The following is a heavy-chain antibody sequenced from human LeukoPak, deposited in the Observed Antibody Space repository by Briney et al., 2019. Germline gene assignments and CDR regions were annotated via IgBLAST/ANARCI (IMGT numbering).Heavy chain of an antibody. Sequence: ASVKVSCKASGYTFTSYYMHWVRQAPGQGLEWMGIINPSGGSTSYAQKFQGRVTMTRDTSTSTVYMELSSPRSEDTAVYYCAKDPVRWFGDNWFDPWGQGTLVTVSS. D-gene: IGHD3-10*01. CDR1: GYTFTSYY. CDR2: INPSGGST. J-gene: IGHJ5*02. CDR3: AKDPVRWFGDNWFDP. V-gene: IGHV1-46*01.